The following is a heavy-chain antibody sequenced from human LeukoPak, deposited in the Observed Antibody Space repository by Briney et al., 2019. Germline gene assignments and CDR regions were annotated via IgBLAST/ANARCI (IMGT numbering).Heavy chain of an antibody. D-gene: IGHD2-2*01. Sequence: PGGSLRLSCAASGFTFSSYDMSWVRQAPGKGLQWVSTISGSGASTYYAESLKGRFTISRDNPGNTVYLQMNSLRAEDTAVHYCAKLSRGVVPGEGYWGQGTLVTVSS. V-gene: IGHV3-23*01. CDR2: ISGSGAST. J-gene: IGHJ4*02. CDR3: AKLSRGVVPGEGY. CDR1: GFTFSSYD.